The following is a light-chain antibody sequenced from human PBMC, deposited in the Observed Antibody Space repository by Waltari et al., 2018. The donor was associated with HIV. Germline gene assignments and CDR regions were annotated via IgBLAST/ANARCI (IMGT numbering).Light chain of an antibody. CDR1: SSDVGASDY. J-gene: IGLJ2*01. CDR3: SSYSASGTLVL. Sequence: QSALTQPASVSGSPGQSISISCSGTSSDVGASDYVSWYHQPPGEAPTPILYEVKKLPSWISHRFSGSKSGNTASLTISGLQVEYEAHYYCSSYSASGTLVLFGGGTRLTVL. V-gene: IGLV2-14*01. CDR2: EVK.